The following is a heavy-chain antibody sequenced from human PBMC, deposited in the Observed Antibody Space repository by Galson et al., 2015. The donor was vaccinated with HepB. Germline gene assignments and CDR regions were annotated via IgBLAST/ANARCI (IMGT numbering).Heavy chain of an antibody. D-gene: IGHD3-9*01. Sequence: SLRLSCAASGFTVSSNYMSWVRQAPGKGLEWVSVIYSGGSTYYADSVKGRFTISRDNSKNTLYLQMNSLRAEDTAVYYCARENYDILTGGGAFDIWGQGTMVTVSS. J-gene: IGHJ3*02. CDR1: GFTVSSNY. CDR2: IYSGGST. CDR3: ARENYDILTGGGAFDI. V-gene: IGHV3-66*01.